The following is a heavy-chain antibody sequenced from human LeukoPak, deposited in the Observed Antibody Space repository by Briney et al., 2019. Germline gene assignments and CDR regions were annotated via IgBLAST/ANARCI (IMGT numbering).Heavy chain of an antibody. V-gene: IGHV1-18*01. CDR2: ISAYNGNT. CDR1: GYSFSNYG. D-gene: IGHD5-18*01. J-gene: IGHJ5*02. Sequence: GASVKVSCKASGYSFSNYGISWVRQAPGQGLEWMGWISAYNGNTNYAQKLQGRVTMTTDTSTSTAYMELRSLRSDDTAVYYCASAAMVTNWFDPWGQGTLVTVSS. CDR3: ASAAMVTNWFDP.